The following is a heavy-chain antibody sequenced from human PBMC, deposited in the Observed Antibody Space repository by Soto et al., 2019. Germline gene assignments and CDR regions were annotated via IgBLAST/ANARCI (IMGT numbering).Heavy chain of an antibody. D-gene: IGHD5-18*01. CDR1: GGPFSSYA. Sequence: ASVKVSCKASGGPFSSYANSWVRQAPGQGLEWMGGIIPIFGTANYAQKFQGRVTITADESTSTAYMALSSLRSEDTAVYYCARNYGYSYGYEAFEIWGQGTMVTVSS. CDR2: IIPIFGTA. V-gene: IGHV1-69*13. CDR3: ARNYGYSYGYEAFEI. J-gene: IGHJ3*02.